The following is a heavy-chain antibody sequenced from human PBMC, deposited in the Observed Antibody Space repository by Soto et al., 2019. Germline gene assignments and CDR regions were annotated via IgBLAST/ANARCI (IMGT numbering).Heavy chain of an antibody. V-gene: IGHV3-23*01. D-gene: IGHD4-17*01. CDR3: AKDHSRVTTVTCIDY. Sequence: EVQLLESGGGLVQPGGSLRLSCAASGFTFSSYAMSWVRQAPGKGLEWVSAISGSVGRTYYEDSGKGRFTIPRDNSKKTLYLQMNSLRAEDTAVYYCAKDHSRVTTVTCIDYWGQGTLVTVSS. CDR1: GFTFSSYA. CDR2: ISGSVGRT. J-gene: IGHJ4*02.